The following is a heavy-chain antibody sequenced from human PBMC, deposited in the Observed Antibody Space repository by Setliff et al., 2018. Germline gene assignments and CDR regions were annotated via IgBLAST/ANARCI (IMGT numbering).Heavy chain of an antibody. V-gene: IGHV4-59*12. CDR2: VYYSGTA. Sequence: PSETLSLTCTVSDGSLSTYYWSWIRQPPGKGLEFIGYVYYSGTANYSPSLRSRLTISVDTSKNQFSLKLSSVTAADTAVYYCARESATIGEFPLYYFDKWGQGIPVTVSS. CDR3: ARESATIGEFPLYYFDK. J-gene: IGHJ4*02. CDR1: DGSLSTYY. D-gene: IGHD3-10*01.